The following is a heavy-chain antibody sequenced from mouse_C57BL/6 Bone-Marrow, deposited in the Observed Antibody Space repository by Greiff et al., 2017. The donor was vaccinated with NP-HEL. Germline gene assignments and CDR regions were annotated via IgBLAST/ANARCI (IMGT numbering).Heavy chain of an antibody. V-gene: IGHV5-16*01. D-gene: IGHD1-1*01. Sequence: EVQRVESEGGLVQPGSSMKLSCTASGFTFSDYYMPWVRQVPEKGLEWVANINYDGSSTYYLDSLKSRFIISRDNAKNILYLQMSSLTSEDTATYYCSRESSPHSFDYWGQGTTLTVSS. CDR2: INYDGSST. CDR3: SRESSPHSFDY. J-gene: IGHJ2*01. CDR1: GFTFSDYY.